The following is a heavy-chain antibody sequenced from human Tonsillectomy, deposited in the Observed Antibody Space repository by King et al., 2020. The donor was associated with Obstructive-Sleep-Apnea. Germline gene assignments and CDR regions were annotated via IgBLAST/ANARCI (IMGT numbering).Heavy chain of an antibody. D-gene: IGHD1-26*01. CDR2: ISWNSGSI. J-gene: IGHJ4*02. Sequence: VQLVESGGGLVQPGRSLRLSCAASGFTFDDYAMHWVRQAPGKGLEWGSGISWNSGSIGYADSVKGRFTISRDTAKNSLYLQMNSLSAEDTALYYCAKEGGSGSYSYYFDYWGQGTLVTVSS. CDR1: GFTFDDYA. CDR3: AKEGGSGSYSYYFDY. V-gene: IGHV3-9*01.